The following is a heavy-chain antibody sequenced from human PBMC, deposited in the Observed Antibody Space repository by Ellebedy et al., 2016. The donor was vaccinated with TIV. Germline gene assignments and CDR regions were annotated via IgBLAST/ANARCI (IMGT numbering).Heavy chain of an antibody. Sequence: GESLKISCAASGFTFSSFAMTWVRQAPGKGLEWVSGITGSGNTRVYADSVKGRFTVSRDNSQKTVYLQMNSLRAEDTAVYYCARGLGEYFPYYYYGMDVWGQGTTVTVSS. CDR1: GFTFSSFA. D-gene: IGHD3-10*01. J-gene: IGHJ6*02. CDR3: ARGLGEYFPYYYYGMDV. CDR2: ITGSGNTR. V-gene: IGHV3-23*01.